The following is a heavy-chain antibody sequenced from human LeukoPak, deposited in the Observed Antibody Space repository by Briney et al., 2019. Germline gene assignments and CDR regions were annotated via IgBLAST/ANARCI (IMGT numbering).Heavy chain of an antibody. V-gene: IGHV4-61*02. Sequence: SETLSLTCTVSGGSISSGSYYWSWIRQPAGKGLEWIGRIYTSGSTNYNPSLKSRVTISVDTSKNQFSLKLSSVTAADTAVYYCAREHNPPTVTTTEYNWFDPWGQGTLVTVSS. D-gene: IGHD4-17*01. J-gene: IGHJ5*02. CDR1: GGSISSGSYY. CDR3: AREHNPPTVTTTEYNWFDP. CDR2: IYTSGST.